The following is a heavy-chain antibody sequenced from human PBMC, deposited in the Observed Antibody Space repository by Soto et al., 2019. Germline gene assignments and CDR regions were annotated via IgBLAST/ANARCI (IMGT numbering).Heavy chain of an antibody. J-gene: IGHJ4*02. V-gene: IGHV3-33*01. CDR2: IWYDGSNK. CDR3: ARDPLDYGDYPSYFDY. CDR1: GFTFSSYG. D-gene: IGHD4-17*01. Sequence: QVQLVESGGGVVQPGRSLRLSCAASGFTFSSYGMHWVRQAPGKGLEWVAVIWYDGSNKYYADSVKGRFTISRDNSKNAMYLQMNRLRAEDTAVYYCARDPLDYGDYPSYFDYWGQGTLVTVSS.